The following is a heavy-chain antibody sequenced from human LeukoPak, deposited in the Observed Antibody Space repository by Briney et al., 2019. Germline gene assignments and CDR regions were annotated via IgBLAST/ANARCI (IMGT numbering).Heavy chain of an antibody. CDR1: GFTFSSYW. J-gene: IGHJ5*02. D-gene: IGHD1-26*01. CDR2: ISSSSSYI. CDR3: ARDLSPYESGSYALSRDGNWFDP. Sequence: PGGSLRLSCAASGFTFSSYWMSWVRQAPGKGLEWVSSISSSSSYIYYADSVKGRFTISRDNAKNSLYLQMNSLRAEDTAVYYCARDLSPYESGSYALSRDGNWFDPWGQGTLVTVSS. V-gene: IGHV3-21*01.